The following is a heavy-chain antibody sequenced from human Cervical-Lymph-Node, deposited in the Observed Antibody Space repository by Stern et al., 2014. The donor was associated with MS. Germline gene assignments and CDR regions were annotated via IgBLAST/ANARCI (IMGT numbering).Heavy chain of an antibody. Sequence: QVQLQESGPGLVKPSETLSLTCTASGGSISSYYWSWIRQTPGKGLEWIALISFSGSTDYNSSLTSRGTISVDTSKNQCSLKLSSVTAADAAVCYCARGATQAFDPWGQGTLVTVSS. V-gene: IGHV4-59*01. CDR2: ISFSGST. CDR3: ARGATQAFDP. CDR1: GGSISSYY. J-gene: IGHJ5*02.